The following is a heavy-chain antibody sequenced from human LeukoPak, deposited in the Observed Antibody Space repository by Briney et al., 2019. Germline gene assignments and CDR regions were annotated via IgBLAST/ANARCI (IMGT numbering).Heavy chain of an antibody. V-gene: IGHV4-38-2*02. D-gene: IGHD6-19*01. Sequence: SETLSLTCAISGYSISSGYYWGWIRQPPGKGLEWIGSIYHSGSTYYNPSLKSRVTISLDTSENQFSLKLSSVTAADTAVYYCARDLYSSGWGYFDYWGQGTLVTVSS. CDR1: GYSISSGYY. CDR3: ARDLYSSGWGYFDY. CDR2: IYHSGST. J-gene: IGHJ4*02.